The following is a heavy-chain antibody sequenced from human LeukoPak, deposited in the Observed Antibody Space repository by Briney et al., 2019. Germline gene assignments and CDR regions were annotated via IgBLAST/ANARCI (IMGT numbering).Heavy chain of an antibody. CDR1: GGSISIYY. D-gene: IGHD1-26*01. CDR3: ARDGGIVGATISILYYYYYMDV. Sequence: SETLSLTCTVSGGSISIYYWSWIRQPAGKGLEWIGHIYTSGSTNYNPSLKSRVTMSIDTSKNQFSLTLSSVTAADTAVYYCARDGGIVGATISILYYYYYMDVWGKGTTVTISS. V-gene: IGHV4-4*07. J-gene: IGHJ6*03. CDR2: IYTSGST.